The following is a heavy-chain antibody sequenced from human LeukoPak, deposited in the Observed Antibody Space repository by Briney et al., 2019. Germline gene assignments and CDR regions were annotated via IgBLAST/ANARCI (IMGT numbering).Heavy chain of an antibody. Sequence: GGSLRLSCAASGFTFSSYAMTWVRQAPGKGLEWVSGITGSGSGTYYADSVKGRFPISRDNSENTLYLQMNSLRAEDTAVYYCAKAHSSGWSEGIDPWGQGTLVTVSS. CDR3: AKAHSSGWSEGIDP. J-gene: IGHJ5*02. CDR1: GFTFSSYA. D-gene: IGHD6-19*01. V-gene: IGHV3-23*01. CDR2: ITGSGSGT.